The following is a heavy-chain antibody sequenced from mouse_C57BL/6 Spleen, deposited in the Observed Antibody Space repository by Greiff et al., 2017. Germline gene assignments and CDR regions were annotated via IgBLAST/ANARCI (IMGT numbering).Heavy chain of an antibody. Sequence: EVKLMESEGGLVQPGSSMKLSCTASGFTFSDYYMAWVRQVPEKGLEWVANINYDGSSTYYLDSLKSRFIISRDNAKNILYLQMSSLKSEDTATYYCAREGYGRSGDFDVWGTGTTVTVSS. V-gene: IGHV5-16*01. D-gene: IGHD1-1*01. CDR1: GFTFSDYY. CDR3: AREGYGRSGDFDV. J-gene: IGHJ1*03. CDR2: INYDGSST.